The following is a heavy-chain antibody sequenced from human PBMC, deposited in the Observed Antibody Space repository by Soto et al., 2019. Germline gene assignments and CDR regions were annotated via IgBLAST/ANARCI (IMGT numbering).Heavy chain of an antibody. D-gene: IGHD1-20*01. CDR1: GGSISSGGYY. CDR2: IYYSGST. Sequence: QVQLQESGPGLVKPSQTLSLTCTVSGGSISSGGYYWSWIRQHPGKGLEWIGYIYYSGSTYYNPSLKSRFTITVDPSKKQLSLNLCAVTAAETAVYYCARWYGDYWGQGDLVTVSS. CDR3: ARWYGDY. J-gene: IGHJ4*02. V-gene: IGHV4-31*03.